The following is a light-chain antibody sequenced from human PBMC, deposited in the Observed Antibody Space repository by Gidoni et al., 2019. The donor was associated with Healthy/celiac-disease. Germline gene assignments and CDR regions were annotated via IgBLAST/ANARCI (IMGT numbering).Light chain of an antibody. CDR2: DAS. CDR3: QQYDNLPRT. J-gene: IGKJ1*01. CDR1: QDISNY. Sequence: IQMTQSPSSLSASVGDRVTITCQASQDISNYLNWYQQKPGKAPKLLIYDASNLETGVPSRFSGSGSGTDFNFTISSLQPEDIETYYCQQYDNLPRTFGQGTKVEIK. V-gene: IGKV1-33*01.